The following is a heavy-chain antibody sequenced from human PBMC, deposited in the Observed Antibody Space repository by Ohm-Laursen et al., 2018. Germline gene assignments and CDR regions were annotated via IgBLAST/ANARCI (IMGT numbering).Heavy chain of an antibody. CDR1: GFTFSSYG. CDR2: ISYDGSNK. V-gene: IGHV3-30*18. CDR3: AKTWFGELFSDY. D-gene: IGHD3-10*01. J-gene: IGHJ4*02. Sequence: SLRLSCAASGFTFSSYGMHWVRQAPGKGLEWVAVISYDGSNKYYADSVKGRFTISRDNSKNTLYLQMNSLRAEDTAVYYCAKTWFGELFSDYWGQGTLVTVSS.